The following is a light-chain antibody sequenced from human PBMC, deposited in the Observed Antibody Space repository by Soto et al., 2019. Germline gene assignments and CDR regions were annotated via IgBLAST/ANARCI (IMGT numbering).Light chain of an antibody. CDR1: QSVSSSY. Sequence: EIVLTQSPGTLSLSPGERATLSCRASQSVSSSYLAWYQQKPGQAPRLLIYGASSRSTGIPDRFSGSGSGTDYTLTISGLEPEDFAVYYCQQYGSSPFTFGPGTIVDI. J-gene: IGKJ3*01. CDR3: QQYGSSPFT. V-gene: IGKV3-20*01. CDR2: GAS.